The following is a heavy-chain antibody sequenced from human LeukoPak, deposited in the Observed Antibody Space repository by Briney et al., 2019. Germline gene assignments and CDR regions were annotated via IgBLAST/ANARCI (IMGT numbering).Heavy chain of an antibody. D-gene: IGHD4-17*01. CDR2: LSYDGSKK. CDR3: ARVGDGDYLRYHFGL. Sequence: GGSLRLSCAASGFTFSNYAMHWVRQAPGKGLEWVAVLSYDGSKKYYADSVKGRFTISRDNSKNTLYLQVNSLRVEDTAMYSCARVGDGDYLRYHFGLWGQGTLVTVSA. V-gene: IGHV3-30-3*01. CDR1: GFTFSNYA. J-gene: IGHJ4*02.